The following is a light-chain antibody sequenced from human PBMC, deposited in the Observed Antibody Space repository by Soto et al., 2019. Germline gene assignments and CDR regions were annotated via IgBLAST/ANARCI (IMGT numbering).Light chain of an antibody. Sequence: EIVLTQSPATLSLSPGERATLSCRASQPVSNQLAWYQQKVGQAPRLLIHHVSHRATGIPARFSGSGSGTDFTLTIRSLQPEDFAFYYCQQFKTFGGGTKVEIK. J-gene: IGKJ4*01. CDR1: QPVSNQ. V-gene: IGKV3-11*01. CDR2: HVS. CDR3: QQFKT.